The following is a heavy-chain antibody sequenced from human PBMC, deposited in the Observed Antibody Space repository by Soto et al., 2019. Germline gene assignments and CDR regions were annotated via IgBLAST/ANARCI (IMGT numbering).Heavy chain of an antibody. V-gene: IGHV1-3*01. CDR1: GYTFTSYA. CDR3: ARAGYSSSWRDVKLNKAYDYGGTSEASDV. D-gene: IGHD6-13*01. Sequence: ASVEVSCKASGYTFTSYAMHWVRQATGQRLEWMGWINARNVNTNYAQKFQGRVTMTTDTSTSTAYMELRSLRSDDTAGYYCARAGYSSSWRDVKLNKAYDYGGTSEASDVWGQGTMVTVSS. CDR2: INARNVNT. J-gene: IGHJ3*01.